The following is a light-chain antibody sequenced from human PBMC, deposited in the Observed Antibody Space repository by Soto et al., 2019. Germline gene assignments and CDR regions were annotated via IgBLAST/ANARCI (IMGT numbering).Light chain of an antibody. CDR2: DVT. V-gene: IGLV2-14*01. CDR1: GSDVGGYNY. CDR3: SSYTSSYTYV. J-gene: IGLJ1*01. Sequence: QSVLAQPASVYGSPGQSITISCPGTGSDVGGYNYVSWYQQHPGKAPKLMIYDVTNRPSGVSNRFSGSKSGNTASLTISGLQAEDEADYYCSSYTSSYTYVFGTGTKVTVL.